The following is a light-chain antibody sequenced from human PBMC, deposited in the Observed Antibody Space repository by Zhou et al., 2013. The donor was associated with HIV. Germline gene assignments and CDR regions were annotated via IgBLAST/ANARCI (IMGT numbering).Light chain of an antibody. J-gene: IGKJ1*01. CDR1: EDISSS. V-gene: IGKV1-12*02. Sequence: DIQMTQSPSSVSASVGDTVTITCRASEDISSSLAWYQHAPGRGPKLLIYGASKLQGGVPSRFSGSGSGTDFTLTISGLQSDDFATYYCQQANSFPWTFGQGTKVEVK. CDR3: QQANSFPWT. CDR2: GAS.